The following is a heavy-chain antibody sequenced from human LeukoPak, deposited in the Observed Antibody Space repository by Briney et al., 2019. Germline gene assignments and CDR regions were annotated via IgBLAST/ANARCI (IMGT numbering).Heavy chain of an antibody. Sequence: KTGGSLRLSCAASGFTFSSYSMNWVRQAPGKGLEWVSSISSSSSYIYYADSVKGRFTISRDNAKNSLYLQMNSLRAEDRAVYYWARDITMKSMDVWGQGTTVTVSS. CDR2: ISSSSSYI. D-gene: IGHD3-22*01. V-gene: IGHV3-21*01. CDR3: ARDITMKSMDV. CDR1: GFTFSSYS. J-gene: IGHJ6*02.